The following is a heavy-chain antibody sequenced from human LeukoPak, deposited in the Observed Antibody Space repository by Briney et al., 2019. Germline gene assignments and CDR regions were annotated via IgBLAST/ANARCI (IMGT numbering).Heavy chain of an antibody. Sequence: PGGSLRLSCAASGFTFSSYSINWVRQAPGKGLEWVSSISSSSRYIYYADSVKGRFTISRDNAKNSLYLQMNSLRAEDTAVYYCARESSGSRYGGSFDVWGQGTMVTVSS. J-gene: IGHJ3*01. D-gene: IGHD6-19*01. V-gene: IGHV3-21*01. CDR2: ISSSSRYI. CDR3: ARESSGSRYGGSFDV. CDR1: GFTFSSYS.